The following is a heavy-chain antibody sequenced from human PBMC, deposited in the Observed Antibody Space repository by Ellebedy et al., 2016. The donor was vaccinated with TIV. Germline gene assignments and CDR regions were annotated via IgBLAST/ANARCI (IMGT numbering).Heavy chain of an antibody. CDR1: GFSFSIYA. V-gene: IGHV3-23*01. D-gene: IGHD4-23*01. Sequence: PGGSLRPSCAAPGFSFSIYAMNWVRQAPGKGLEWVSGISSNSARIDYADSVKGRFNIPRDDSTTTVFLQMNRLGVEDTARYYCVKSGSVVTPTPYWGQGTLVAVSS. J-gene: IGHJ4*02. CDR3: VKSGSVVTPTPY. CDR2: ISSNSARI.